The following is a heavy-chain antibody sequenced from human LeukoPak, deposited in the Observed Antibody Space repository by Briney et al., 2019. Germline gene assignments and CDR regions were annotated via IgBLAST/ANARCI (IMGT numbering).Heavy chain of an antibody. CDR3: ARNDYTNYKDALDI. V-gene: IGHV3-33*01. D-gene: IGHD4-11*01. J-gene: IGHJ3*02. CDR1: GLTFRTYG. Sequence: PGRSLRHSCAATGLTFRTYGMHWVRQAPGTGLEWVASIWYDGSNENYVDSVKGRFTISRDNSRNTLYLQMNSLRVEDTAVYYCARNDYTNYKDALDIWGRGTKVTVSA. CDR2: IWYDGSNE.